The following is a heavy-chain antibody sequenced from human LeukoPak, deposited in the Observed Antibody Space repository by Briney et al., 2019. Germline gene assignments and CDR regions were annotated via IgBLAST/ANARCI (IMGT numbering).Heavy chain of an antibody. CDR3: AKDQAELEGFDY. CDR2: ISGSGGST. Sequence: PGGSLRLSCAASGFTVSSNYMSWVRQAPGKGLEWVSAISGSGGSTYYADSVKGRFTISRDNSKNTLYLQMNSLRAEDTAVYYCAKDQAELEGFDYWGQGTLVTVSS. CDR1: GFTVSSNY. J-gene: IGHJ4*02. V-gene: IGHV3-23*01. D-gene: IGHD1-1*01.